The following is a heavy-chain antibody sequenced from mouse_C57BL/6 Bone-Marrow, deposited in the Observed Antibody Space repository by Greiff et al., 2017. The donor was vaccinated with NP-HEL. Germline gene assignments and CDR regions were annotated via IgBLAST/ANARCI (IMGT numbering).Heavy chain of an antibody. D-gene: IGHD2-5*01. J-gene: IGHJ3*01. V-gene: IGHV1-26*01. Sequence: VQLQQSGPELVKPGASVKISCKASGYTFTDYYMNWVKQSHGKSLEWIGDINPNNGGTSYNQKFKGKATLTVDKSSSTAYMELRSLTSEDSAVYYCARGESNWFAYWGQGTLVTVSA. CDR1: GYTFTDYY. CDR2: INPNNGGT. CDR3: ARGESNWFAY.